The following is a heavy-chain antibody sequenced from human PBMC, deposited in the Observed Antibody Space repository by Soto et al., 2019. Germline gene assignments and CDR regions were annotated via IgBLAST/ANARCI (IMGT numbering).Heavy chain of an antibody. J-gene: IGHJ4*02. V-gene: IGHV3-23*01. CDR3: ANGRATYGLLTHDY. Sequence: GGSLRLSCAASGFSFRNYAMSWVRPSPGKGLEWISTLTGSSSNTYYADSVKGRFAISRDNSRNTLYLQMHSLTAEDTDVYECANGRATYGLLTHDYWGQGTLVTVSS. CDR2: LTGSSSNT. CDR1: GFSFRNYA. D-gene: IGHD3-9*01.